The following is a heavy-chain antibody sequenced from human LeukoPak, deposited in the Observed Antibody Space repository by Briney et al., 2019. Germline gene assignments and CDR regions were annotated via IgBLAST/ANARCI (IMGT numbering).Heavy chain of an antibody. J-gene: IGHJ6*03. CDR1: GGSISSGSYY. CDR3: ARARKNYYMDV. Sequence: SETLSLTRTVSGGSISSGSYYWSWIRQPAGKGLEWIGRIYTSGSTNYNPSLKSRVTMSVDTSKNQFSLKLSSVTAADTAVYYCARARKNYYMDVWGKGTTVTVSS. V-gene: IGHV4-61*02. CDR2: IYTSGST.